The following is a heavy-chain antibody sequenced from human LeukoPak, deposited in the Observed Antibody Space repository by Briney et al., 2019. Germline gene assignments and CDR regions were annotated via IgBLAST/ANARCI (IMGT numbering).Heavy chain of an antibody. CDR1: GVPITSHY. CDR3: ARRYRSVQVDWFDP. V-gene: IGHV4-59*11. Sequence: SETLSLTCTVSGVPITSHYWSWIWQPPGKGLEWIGYVSFSGTTKYSPSLNNRVTISRDTSKNQFSLRLNSVTAADTAVYYCARRYRSVQVDWFDPWGQGTLVTVSS. D-gene: IGHD6-19*01. J-gene: IGHJ5*02. CDR2: VSFSGTT.